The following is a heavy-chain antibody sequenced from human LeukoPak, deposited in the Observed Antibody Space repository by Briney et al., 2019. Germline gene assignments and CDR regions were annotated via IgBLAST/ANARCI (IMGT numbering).Heavy chain of an antibody. D-gene: IGHD3-10*01. CDR2: IYYSGST. J-gene: IGHJ6*03. V-gene: IGHV4-59*01. Sequence: PSETLSLTCTVSGGSISSYYWSWIRQPPGKGLEWIGYIYYSGSTNYNPSLKSRVTISVDTPKNQFSLKLSSVTAADTAVYYCASGIRFGELVHYYYYMDVWGKGTTVTVSS. CDR1: GGSISSYY. CDR3: ASGIRFGELVHYYYYMDV.